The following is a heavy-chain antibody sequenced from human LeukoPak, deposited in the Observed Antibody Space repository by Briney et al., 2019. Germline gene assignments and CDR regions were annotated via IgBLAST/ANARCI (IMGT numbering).Heavy chain of an antibody. CDR1: GGTFSSYA. CDR3: ARDCSSTSCYGPPTGWFDP. V-gene: IGHV1-69*05. Sequence: SVKVSRKASGGTFSSYAISWVRQAPGQGLEWMGRIIPIFGTANYAQKFQGRVTITTDESTSTAYMELSSLRSEDAAVYYCARDCSSTSCYGPPTGWFDPWGQGTLVTVSS. CDR2: IIPIFGTA. J-gene: IGHJ5*02. D-gene: IGHD2-2*01.